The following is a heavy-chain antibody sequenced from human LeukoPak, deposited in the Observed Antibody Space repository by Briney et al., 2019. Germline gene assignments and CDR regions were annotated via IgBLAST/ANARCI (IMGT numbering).Heavy chain of an antibody. CDR1: GGTFSSYA. J-gene: IGHJ6*02. Sequence: ASVKVSCKASGGTFSSYAISWVRQAPGQGLEWMGRIIPILGIANYAQKFQGRVTITADKSTSTAYMELSSLRSEDTAVYYCARDVSYYYGMGVWGQGTTVTVSS. V-gene: IGHV1-69*04. CDR2: IIPILGIA. CDR3: ARDVSYYYGMGV.